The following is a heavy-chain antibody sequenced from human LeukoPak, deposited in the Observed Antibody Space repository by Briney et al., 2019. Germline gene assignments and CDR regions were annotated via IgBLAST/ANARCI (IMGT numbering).Heavy chain of an antibody. J-gene: IGHJ4*02. D-gene: IGHD6-25*01. CDR3: ARDPGRRGSGLD. Sequence: NASETLSLTCTVSGGSISSYYLNWIRQPPGKGLEWVGHIYYSGSTSYNPSLKSRVTISVDTSKNQFSLRLDSVTAADTAVYYCARDPGRRGSGLDWGQGSLVTVSS. V-gene: IGHV4-59*01. CDR1: GGSISSYY. CDR2: IYYSGST.